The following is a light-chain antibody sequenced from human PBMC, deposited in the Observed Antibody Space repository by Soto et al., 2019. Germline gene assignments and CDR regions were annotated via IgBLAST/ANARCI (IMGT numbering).Light chain of an antibody. Sequence: EIVMTQSPATLSVSPGERATLSCRASQSVGSNLAWYLQKPGQAPRLLIYGASTRATDIPARFSGSGSGTEFTLTITSLQSEDFAVYYWQQYNNWPPTPYTFGQGTKLEIK. V-gene: IGKV3-15*01. CDR1: QSVGSN. CDR2: GAS. CDR3: QQYNNWPPTPYT. J-gene: IGKJ2*01.